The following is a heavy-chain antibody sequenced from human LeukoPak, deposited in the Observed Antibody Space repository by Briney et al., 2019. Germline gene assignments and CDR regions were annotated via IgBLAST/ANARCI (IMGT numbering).Heavy chain of an antibody. J-gene: IGHJ4*02. CDR3: ARTELELRHSY. D-gene: IGHD1-7*01. CDR2: IYYSGST. Sequence: SETLSLTCTVSGGSIRSGPYYWSWIRQHPGKGLEWIGYIYYSGSTYYNPSLKSRVTISVDTSKNQFSLKLSSVTAADTAVYYCARTELELRHSYWGQGTLVTVSS. V-gene: IGHV4-31*03. CDR1: GGSIRSGPYY.